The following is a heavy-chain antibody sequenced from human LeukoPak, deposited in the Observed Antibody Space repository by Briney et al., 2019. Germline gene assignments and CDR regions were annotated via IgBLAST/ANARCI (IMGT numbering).Heavy chain of an antibody. D-gene: IGHD6-6*01. CDR2: ISGSGGGT. CDR3: AKFSSSDAFDI. Sequence: GGSLRLSCGASGFTFSSYGMSWVRQAPGKGLEWVSGISGSGGGTYYADSVKGRFTISRDNSKNTLYLQMNSLRAEDTAVYYCAKFSSSDAFDIWGQGTMVTVSS. V-gene: IGHV3-23*01. CDR1: GFTFSSYG. J-gene: IGHJ3*02.